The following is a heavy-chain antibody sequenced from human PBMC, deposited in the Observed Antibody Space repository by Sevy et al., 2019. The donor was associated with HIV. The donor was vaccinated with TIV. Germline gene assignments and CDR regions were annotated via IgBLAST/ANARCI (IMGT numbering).Heavy chain of an antibody. CDR2: ISSSGSTI. CDR3: ARDTPYGSVSPCFDY. J-gene: IGHJ4*02. CDR1: GFTFSDYY. D-gene: IGHD3-10*01. V-gene: IGHV3-11*01. Sequence: GGSLRLSCAASGFTFSDYYMSWIRQAPGKGLEWVSYISSSGSTIYYADSVKGRFTISRDNAKNSLYLQMNSLRAEDTAVYYCARDTPYGSVSPCFDYWGQGTLVTVSS.